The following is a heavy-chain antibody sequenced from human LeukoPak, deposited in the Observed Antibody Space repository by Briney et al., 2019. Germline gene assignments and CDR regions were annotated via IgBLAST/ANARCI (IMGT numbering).Heavy chain of an antibody. CDR2: ISGSGGST. J-gene: IGHJ4*02. CDR3: AKTQNYDFWSGYSFDY. CDR1: GFTFSSYA. Sequence: GGSLRLSCAASGFTFSSYAMSWVRQAPGKGLEWVSAISGSGGSTYYADSVKGRFTISRDNSKSTLYLQMNSLRAEDTAVYYCAKTQNYDFWSGYSFDYWGQGTLVTVSS. D-gene: IGHD3-3*01. V-gene: IGHV3-23*01.